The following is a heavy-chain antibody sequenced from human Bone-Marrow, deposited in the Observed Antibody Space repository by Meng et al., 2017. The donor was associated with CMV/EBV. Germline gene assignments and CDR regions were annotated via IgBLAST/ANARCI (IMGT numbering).Heavy chain of an antibody. D-gene: IGHD1-26*01. V-gene: IGHV3-30*02. J-gene: IGHJ6*02. Sequence: GESLKISCAGSGFTFSSYGMHWVRQAPGKGLEWVAFIRYDGSNKYYADSVKGRFTISRDNSKNTLYLQMNSLRAEDTAVYYCAKDRGSGSYYDMDYYYGMDVWGQGTTVTVSS. CDR1: GFTFSSYG. CDR2: IRYDGSNK. CDR3: AKDRGSGSYYDMDYYYGMDV.